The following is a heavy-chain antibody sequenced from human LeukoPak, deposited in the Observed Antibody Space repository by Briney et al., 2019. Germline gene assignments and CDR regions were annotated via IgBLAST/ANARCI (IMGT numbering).Heavy chain of an antibody. V-gene: IGHV3-23*01. CDR1: GFTFSSYA. J-gene: IGHJ3*02. Sequence: GGSLRLSCAASGFTFSSYAMSWVRQAPENGLEWDSALGASGGSTYQADSVNGRFTISRDNSKNTVNLQMNSLRGEDTAVYYCVKVGGSGYYPDIWGQGTMVTVSS. CDR3: VKVGGSGYYPDI. CDR2: LGASGGST. D-gene: IGHD3-22*01.